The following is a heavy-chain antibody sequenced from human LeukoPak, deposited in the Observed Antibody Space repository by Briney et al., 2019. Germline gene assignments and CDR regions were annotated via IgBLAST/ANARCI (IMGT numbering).Heavy chain of an antibody. Sequence: SETLSLTCTVSGGSISSYYWSWIRQPPGKGLEWIGYIYYSETTNYNPSLKSRVTISVDTSKNQFSLKLSSVTAADTAVYYCARGVYIAAAQYGYWGQGTLVSVSS. V-gene: IGHV4-59*01. D-gene: IGHD6-13*01. CDR1: GGSISSYY. J-gene: IGHJ4*02. CDR2: IYYSETT. CDR3: ARGVYIAAAQYGY.